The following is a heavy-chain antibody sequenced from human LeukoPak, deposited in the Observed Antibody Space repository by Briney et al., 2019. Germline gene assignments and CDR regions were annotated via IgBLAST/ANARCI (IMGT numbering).Heavy chain of an antibody. CDR3: ARPTVAYGYCSGRNCFGTPFFDY. Sequence: GGSLRLSCAASGFTFATYAMHWVRQAPGKGLEWVAVISYDGSNIYYADSVEGRFTISRDNSKNTLYLQMNSLRTEDTAVYYCARPTVAYGYCSGRNCFGTPFFDYWGQGTLVTVSS. D-gene: IGHD2-15*01. CDR2: ISYDGSNI. J-gene: IGHJ4*02. V-gene: IGHV3-30-3*01. CDR1: GFTFATYA.